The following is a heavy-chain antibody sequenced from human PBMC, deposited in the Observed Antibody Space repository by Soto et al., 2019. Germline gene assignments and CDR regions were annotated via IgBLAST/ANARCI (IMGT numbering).Heavy chain of an antibody. CDR3: ARPYCSSTSCVGYYYGMDV. V-gene: IGHV5-51*01. J-gene: IGHJ6*02. Sequence: GESLKIFCKGSGFSFTTYWIAWVRQMPGKGLEWMGIIYPGDSKTTYSPSFQGQVTISADKSISTAYLQWSSLKASDTAMYYCARPYCSSTSCVGYYYGMDVWGQGTTVTVSS. D-gene: IGHD2-2*01. CDR2: IYPGDSKT. CDR1: GFSFTTYW.